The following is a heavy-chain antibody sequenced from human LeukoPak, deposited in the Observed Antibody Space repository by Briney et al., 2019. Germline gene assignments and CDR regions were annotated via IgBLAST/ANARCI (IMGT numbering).Heavy chain of an antibody. CDR2: INPSGGST. D-gene: IGHD3-22*01. J-gene: IGHJ4*02. CDR1: GYTFTSYY. V-gene: IGHV1-46*01. CDR3: ARGLPEIPRDPRITMIVVVIREMDY. Sequence: GASEKVSCKASGYTFTSYYMHWVRQAPGQGLEWMGIINPSGGSTSYAQKFQGRVTMTRDTSTSTVYMELSSLRSEDTAVYYCARGLPEIPRDPRITMIVVVIREMDYWGQGTLVTVSS.